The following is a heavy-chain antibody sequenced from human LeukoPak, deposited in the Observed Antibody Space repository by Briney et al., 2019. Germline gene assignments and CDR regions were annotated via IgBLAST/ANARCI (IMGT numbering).Heavy chain of an antibody. CDR1: GGSINSGDYI. CDR3: TRGQTTDKIDY. Sequence: SETLSLTCTVSGGSINSGDYIWSWIRQPPGKGLEWIGRFHHGGSPSYNPSLQSRVTISADTSKSQFSLNLRSVSAADTAVYYCTRGQTTDKIDYWGQGTLVTVSS. D-gene: IGHD4-17*01. V-gene: IGHV4-30-4*01. CDR2: FHHGGSP. J-gene: IGHJ4*02.